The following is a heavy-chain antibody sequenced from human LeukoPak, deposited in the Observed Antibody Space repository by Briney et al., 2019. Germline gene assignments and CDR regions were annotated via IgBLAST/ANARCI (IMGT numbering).Heavy chain of an antibody. V-gene: IGHV3-48*03. J-gene: IGHJ4*02. D-gene: IGHD3-10*01. CDR1: GFTFSSYE. CDR3: ATQRSGSYYNEFDY. CDR2: ISSSGSTI. Sequence: PGGSLRLSCAASGFTFSSYEMNWVRQAPGKGLEWVSYISSSGSTIYYADSVKGRFTISRDNAKNSLYLQMNSLRAEDTAVYYCATQRSGSYYNEFDYWGQGTLVTVSS.